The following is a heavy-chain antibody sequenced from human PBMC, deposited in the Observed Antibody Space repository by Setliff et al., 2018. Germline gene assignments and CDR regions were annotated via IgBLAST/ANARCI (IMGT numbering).Heavy chain of an antibody. D-gene: IGHD2-8*01. Sequence: ASVKVSCKTSGYTFNDYGITWVRQVPGRGLEWMGWIASATGKTYSAEKFQDRVTLTTDTSTSTAYLELRSLGSDDTAVYYRSRLVRFCTKTACQRLSGGEFWGQGTLVTV. J-gene: IGHJ4*02. CDR1: GYTFNDYG. CDR3: SRLVRFCTKTACQRLSGGEF. V-gene: IGHV1-18*01. CDR2: IASATGKT.